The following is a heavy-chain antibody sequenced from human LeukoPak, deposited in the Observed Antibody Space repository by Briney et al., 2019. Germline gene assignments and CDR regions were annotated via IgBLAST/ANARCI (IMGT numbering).Heavy chain of an antibody. V-gene: IGHV4-4*07. CDR3: ARDLRSYYYDSSGYSYYFDY. Sequence: SETLSLTCTLSGGSISSYYWSWIRQPAGKGLEWIGRIYTSGSTNYNPSLKSRVTMSVDTSKNQFSLKLSSVTAADTAVYYCARDLRSYYYDSSGYSYYFDYWGQGTLVTVSS. D-gene: IGHD3-22*01. CDR1: GGSISSYY. CDR2: IYTSGST. J-gene: IGHJ4*02.